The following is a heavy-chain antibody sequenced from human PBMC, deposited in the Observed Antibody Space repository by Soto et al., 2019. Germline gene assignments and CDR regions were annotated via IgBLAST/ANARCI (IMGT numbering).Heavy chain of an antibody. CDR2: IKSKMEDETT. Sequence: SPRIRRSAHRFSLSHARMCWFLQALGKGLEWVGRIKSKMEDETTDYAAHEKGRFIISRDDSTNTLYLPMNSLQTEDTAVYYCXTGDXAXVTHWIYEQCAGCMDDECQAT. CDR3: XTGDXAXVTHWIYEQCAGCMDD. CDR1: RFSLSHAR. V-gene: IGHV3-15*01. D-gene: IGHD4-4*01. J-gene: IGHJ6*02.